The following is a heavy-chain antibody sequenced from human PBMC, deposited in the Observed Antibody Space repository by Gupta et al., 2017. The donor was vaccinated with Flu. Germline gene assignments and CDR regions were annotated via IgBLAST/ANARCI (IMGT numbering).Heavy chain of an antibody. Sequence: QVQLQESGPGLVKPSETLSLTCTVSGGSISSYYWRWIRQPPGKGLEWIGYIYYSGSTNYNPSLKSRVTISVDTSKNQFSLKLSSVTAADTAVYYCASGERSGYSYGLIDYWGQGTLVTVSS. D-gene: IGHD5-18*01. J-gene: IGHJ4*02. CDR1: GGSISSYY. V-gene: IGHV4-59*08. CDR2: IYYSGST. CDR3: ASGERSGYSYGLIDY.